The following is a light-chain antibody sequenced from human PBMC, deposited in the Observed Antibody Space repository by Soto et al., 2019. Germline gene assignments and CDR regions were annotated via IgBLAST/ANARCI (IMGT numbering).Light chain of an antibody. CDR2: AAS. J-gene: IGKJ5*01. Sequence: QSPSSLSASLVDKVTITCRARQSINRYLNCYQQKPGKDPKLLIHAASRSQRPVPSRFPGSAFGTDLTLTISRLQPEDFATYYRQQSYSPITFGQATRLE. CDR3: QQSYSPIT. CDR1: QSINRY. V-gene: IGKV1-39*01.